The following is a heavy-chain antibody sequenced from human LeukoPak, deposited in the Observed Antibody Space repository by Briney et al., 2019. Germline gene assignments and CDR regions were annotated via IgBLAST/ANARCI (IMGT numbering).Heavy chain of an antibody. CDR1: GGSISSSGYY. D-gene: IGHD1-26*01. V-gene: IGHV4-39*01. Sequence: SETLSLTCTVSGGSISSSGYYWGWIRQPPGTGLEWIASIYYSGSTYYNPSLKSRVTISVDTSKNHLSLKLSSLTAAGTAVYYCARHEYSGSYYGLSWFDPWGQGTLVTVSS. J-gene: IGHJ5*02. CDR2: IYYSGST. CDR3: ARHEYSGSYYGLSWFDP.